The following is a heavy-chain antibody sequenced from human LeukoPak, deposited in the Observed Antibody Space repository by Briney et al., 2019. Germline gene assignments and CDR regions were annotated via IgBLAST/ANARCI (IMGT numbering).Heavy chain of an antibody. Sequence: RTSETLSLTCAVYGGSFSDYYWSWIRQPPGKGLEWIGEMNHSGNTNLNPSLKRRVTISVDTSKNQLSLKLSSVTAADTAVYYCARKVRGGLSPYYFDYWGQGTLVTVSS. CDR1: GGSFSDYY. CDR3: ARKVRGGLSPYYFDY. J-gene: IGHJ4*02. V-gene: IGHV4-34*01. CDR2: MNHSGNT. D-gene: IGHD3-10*01.